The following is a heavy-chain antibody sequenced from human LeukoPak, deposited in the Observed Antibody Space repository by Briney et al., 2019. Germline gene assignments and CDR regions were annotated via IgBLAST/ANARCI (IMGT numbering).Heavy chain of an antibody. Sequence: SETLSLTCTVSGYSISSGYYWGRIRQPPGKGLEWIGSIYHSGSTYYNPSLKSRVTISVDTSKNQFSLKLSSVTAADTAVYYCARHMAAAGLYNWFDPWGQGTLVTVSS. J-gene: IGHJ5*02. D-gene: IGHD6-13*01. CDR2: IYHSGST. CDR1: GYSISSGYY. V-gene: IGHV4-38-2*02. CDR3: ARHMAAAGLYNWFDP.